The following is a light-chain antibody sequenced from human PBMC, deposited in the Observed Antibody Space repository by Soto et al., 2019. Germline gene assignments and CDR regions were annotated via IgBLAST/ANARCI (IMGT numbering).Light chain of an antibody. Sequence: DIVMTQSPDSLAVSLGERATINCKSSQNILYSSNNENYLAWYQQKPGQPPKLLIYWASTRESGVPDRFSGSGSGTDFTLTISSLQAEDVAVYYCQQYYGTPLTFGGGTKVEIK. V-gene: IGKV4-1*01. CDR1: QNILYSSNNENY. J-gene: IGKJ4*01. CDR3: QQYYGTPLT. CDR2: WAS.